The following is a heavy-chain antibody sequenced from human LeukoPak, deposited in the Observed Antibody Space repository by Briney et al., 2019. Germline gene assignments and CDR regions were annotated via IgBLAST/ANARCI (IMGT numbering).Heavy chain of an antibody. J-gene: IGHJ4*02. CDR2: INPKSGGT. CDR3: ARDFLGYCTTTSCYDVVFDY. CDR1: GYTFTSYG. Sequence: ASVKVSCKASGYTFTSYGISWVRQAPGQGLEWMGWINPKSGGTNYAQNFQGRVTMTRDTSISIAYMELSGLRSDDTAVYYCARDFLGYCTTTSCYDVVFDYWGQGTLVTVSS. V-gene: IGHV1-2*02. D-gene: IGHD2-2*01.